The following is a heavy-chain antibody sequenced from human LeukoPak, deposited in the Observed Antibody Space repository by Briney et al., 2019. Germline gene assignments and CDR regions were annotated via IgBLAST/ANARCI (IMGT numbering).Heavy chain of an antibody. CDR1: GGSISSYY. CDR2: IYYSGST. Sequence: SETLSLTCTVSGGSISSYYWSWIRQPPAKGLEWIGYIYYSGSTNYNPSLKSRVTISVDTSKNQFSLKLRSVTAADTAVYYCARDSYSWFDPWGQGTLVTVSS. V-gene: IGHV4-59*01. J-gene: IGHJ5*02. CDR3: ARDSYSWFDP.